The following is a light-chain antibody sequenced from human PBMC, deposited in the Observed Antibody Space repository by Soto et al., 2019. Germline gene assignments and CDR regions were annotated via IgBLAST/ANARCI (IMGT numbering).Light chain of an antibody. J-gene: IGKJ5*01. V-gene: IGKV1-27*01. CDR1: QGISNC. CDR2: DAS. Sequence: DIQMTQSPSSLSASVGDRVTITFRARQGISNCLAWYQQKPGKVPKLLIYDASTLKSGVPTRFSGSGSGTVFALTISSLPPEDVATYYVQKYNSAPITLGKGTRLEIK. CDR3: QKYNSAPIT.